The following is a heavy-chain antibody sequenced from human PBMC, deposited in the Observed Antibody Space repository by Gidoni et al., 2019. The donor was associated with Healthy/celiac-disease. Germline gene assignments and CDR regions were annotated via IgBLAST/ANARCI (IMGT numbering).Heavy chain of an antibody. CDR2: INPNSGGT. CDR1: GYTFTGYY. CDR3: ARASNPSPYSSGWYNY. V-gene: IGHV1-2*04. D-gene: IGHD6-19*01. J-gene: IGHJ4*02. Sequence: QVQLVQSGAEVKKPGASMKVSCKASGYTFTGYYMHWVRQAPGQGLEWMGWINPNSGGTNYAQKFQGWVTMTRDTSISTAYMELSRLRSDDTAVYYCARASNPSPYSSGWYNYWGQGTLVTVSS.